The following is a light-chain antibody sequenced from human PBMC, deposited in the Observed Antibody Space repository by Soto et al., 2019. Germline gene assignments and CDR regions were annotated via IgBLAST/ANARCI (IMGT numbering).Light chain of an antibody. V-gene: IGKV1-39*01. CDR2: GAS. CDR1: QSIKNY. J-gene: IGKJ3*01. Sequence: DIQMTQSPSSLSASVGDRVTITCRASQSIKNYLNWYQQKPGKAPKLLIYGASSLQSGVPSRFSGSGSGTDFTLTISSLQPEDFATYYCQQSYRTPFTFGPGTKVDIK. CDR3: QQSYRTPFT.